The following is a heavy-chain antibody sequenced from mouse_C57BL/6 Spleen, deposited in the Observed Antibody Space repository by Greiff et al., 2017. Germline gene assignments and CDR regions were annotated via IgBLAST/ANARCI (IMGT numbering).Heavy chain of an antibody. CDR3: TRDPYGNYSAAY. D-gene: IGHD2-10*02. V-gene: IGHV5-9-1*02. J-gene: IGHJ3*01. CDR1: GFTFSSYA. Sequence: EVNVVESGEGLVKPGGSLQLSCAASGFTFSSYAMSWVRQTPEKRLEWVAYISSGGDYIYYADTVKGRITISSDNARNTLYLQMRSLKSEDTAMYYCTRDPYGNYSAAYWGQGTLGTVSA. CDR2: ISSGGDYI.